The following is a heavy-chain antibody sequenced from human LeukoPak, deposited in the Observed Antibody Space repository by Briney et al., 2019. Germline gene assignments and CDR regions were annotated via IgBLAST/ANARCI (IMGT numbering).Heavy chain of an antibody. CDR1: GGSISSSSYY. CDR2: IYYSGST. J-gene: IGHJ4*02. V-gene: IGHV4-39*07. Sequence: SETLSLTCTVSGGSISSSSYYWGWIRQPPGKGLEWIGSIYYSGSTYYNPSLKSRVTISVDTSKNQFSLKLSSVTAADTAVYYCARAAAMVEFDYWGQGTLVTVSS. CDR3: ARAAAMVEFDY. D-gene: IGHD5-18*01.